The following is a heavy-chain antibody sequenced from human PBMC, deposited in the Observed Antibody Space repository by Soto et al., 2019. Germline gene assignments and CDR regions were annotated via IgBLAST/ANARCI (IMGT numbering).Heavy chain of an antibody. CDR1: GFTFSSYA. V-gene: IGHV3-23*01. J-gene: IGHJ4*02. D-gene: IGHD2-15*01. CDR3: AKDQGCSGGSCSTRTFDY. Sequence: GGSLRLSCAASGFTFSSYAMSWVRQAPGKGLEWVPAISGSGGSTYYADSVKGRFTISRDNSKNTLYLQMNSLRAEDTAVYYCAKDQGCSGGSCSTRTFDYWGQGTLVTVSS. CDR2: ISGSGGST.